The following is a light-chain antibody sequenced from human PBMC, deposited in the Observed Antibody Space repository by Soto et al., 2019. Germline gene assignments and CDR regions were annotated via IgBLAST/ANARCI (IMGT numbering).Light chain of an antibody. CDR3: AAWDDSLNGVV. CDR2: SNN. CDR1: SSNIGSKS. J-gene: IGLJ2*01. V-gene: IGLV1-44*01. Sequence: QSVLTQPPSASGTPGQRVTISCSGGSSNIGSKSVNWYQQLPGTAPKLLMYSNNQRPSGVPDRFSGSKSGTSASLAIRGLQSEDEADYYCAAWDDSLNGVVFGGGTKLTVL.